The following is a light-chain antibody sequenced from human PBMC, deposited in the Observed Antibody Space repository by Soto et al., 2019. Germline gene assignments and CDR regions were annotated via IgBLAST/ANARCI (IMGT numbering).Light chain of an antibody. CDR2: DVS. J-gene: IGLJ2*01. Sequence: QSALTQPRSVSGSPGQSVTISCTGTSSDVGGYKYVSWYQQHPGKAPKLMLYDVSKRPSGVPDRFSGSKSGNTASLTVSGLQAEDEADYYCCSYAGSYTWVFGGGTQLTVL. CDR3: CSYAGSYTWV. V-gene: IGLV2-11*01. CDR1: SSDVGGYKY.